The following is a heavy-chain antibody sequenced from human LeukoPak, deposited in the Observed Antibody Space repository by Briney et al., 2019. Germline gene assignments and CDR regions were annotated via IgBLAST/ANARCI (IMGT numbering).Heavy chain of an antibody. CDR2: IYSSGAT. CDR1: GGSISSYY. CDR3: ARATRSPGFFDY. J-gene: IGHJ4*02. D-gene: IGHD3-10*01. Sequence: SETLSLTCTVSGGSISSYYWNWIRQPPGKGLEWIGYIYSSGATNYNPSLKSRVTISLETSKNQFSLKLSSVTAADTAVYYCARATRSPGFFDYWGLGTLVTVSS. V-gene: IGHV4-59*01.